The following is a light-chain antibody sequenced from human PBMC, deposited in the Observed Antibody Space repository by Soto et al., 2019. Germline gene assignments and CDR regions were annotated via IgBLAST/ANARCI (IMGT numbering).Light chain of an antibody. Sequence: EIVLTQSPDTLSLSPGERATLSCRASQSVNNKFLAWYQQKPGQAPRILIYGASIRATGIPDRFSASGSVTDFTLTISRLEPEDFGVVYCQQYASSRTFGQGTKVEIK. CDR2: GAS. V-gene: IGKV3-20*01. J-gene: IGKJ1*01. CDR3: QQYASSRT. CDR1: QSVNNKF.